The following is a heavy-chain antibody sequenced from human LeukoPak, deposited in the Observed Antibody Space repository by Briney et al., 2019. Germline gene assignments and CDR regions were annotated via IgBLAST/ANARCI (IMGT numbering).Heavy chain of an antibody. CDR1: GFSLSTSGVG. J-gene: IGHJ4*02. CDR2: IYWNDDK. V-gene: IGHV2-5*01. D-gene: IGHD1-26*01. CDR3: AHVGLTRVGGALDY. Sequence: SGPTLVKPTQTLTLTCTFSGFSLSTSGVGVGWIRQPPGKALEWLALIYWNDDKRYSPPLKSRLTITKDTSKNQVVLTMTNMDPVDTATYYCAHVGLTRVGGALDYWGQETLVTVSS.